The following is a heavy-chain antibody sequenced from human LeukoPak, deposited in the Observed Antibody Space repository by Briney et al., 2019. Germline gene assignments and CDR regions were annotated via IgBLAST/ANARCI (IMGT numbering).Heavy chain of an antibody. V-gene: IGHV3-49*04. CDR1: GFTFGDYA. CDR2: IRSKAYGGTT. CDR3: TSDLLGPPGFYYYGMDV. D-gene: IGHD5-12*01. Sequence: GGSLRLSCTASGFTFGDYAMSWVRQAPGKGLEWVGFIRSKAYGGTTEYAASVKGRFTISRDDSKSIAYLQMNSLKTEDTAVYYCTSDLLGPPGFYYYGMDVWGQGTTVTVS. J-gene: IGHJ6*02.